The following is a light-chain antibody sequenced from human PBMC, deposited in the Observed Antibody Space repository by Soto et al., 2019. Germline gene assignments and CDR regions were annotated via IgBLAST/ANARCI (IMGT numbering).Light chain of an antibody. V-gene: IGLV2-23*01. CDR2: EGS. CDR1: SSDVGSYNL. Sequence: QSALTQPASVSGSPGQSITISCTGTSSDVGSYNLVSWYQQHPGKAPKLMIYEGSKRPSGVSNRFSGSKSGNTASLTISGLQAEDEADYYCCSYAGPFGGGTKVTVL. J-gene: IGLJ2*01. CDR3: CSYAGP.